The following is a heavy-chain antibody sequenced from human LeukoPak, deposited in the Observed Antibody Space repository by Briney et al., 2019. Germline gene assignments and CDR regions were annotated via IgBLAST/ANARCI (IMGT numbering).Heavy chain of an antibody. Sequence: ASVKVSCKASGYTFLHYDFNWVRQAPGQGLEWMGWINPNSGGTNYAQKFQGRVTMTRDTSISTAYMELSRLRSDDTAVYYCARERRSTMMRGRAFDIWGQGTMVTVSS. J-gene: IGHJ3*02. D-gene: IGHD3-22*01. CDR3: ARERRSTMMRGRAFDI. CDR2: INPNSGGT. CDR1: GYTFLHYD. V-gene: IGHV1-2*02.